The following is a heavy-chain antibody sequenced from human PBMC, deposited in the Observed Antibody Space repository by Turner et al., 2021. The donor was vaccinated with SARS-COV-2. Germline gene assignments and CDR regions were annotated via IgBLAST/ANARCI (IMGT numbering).Heavy chain of an antibody. J-gene: IGHJ6*02. V-gene: IGHV1-24*01. D-gene: IGHD6-19*01. CDR2: FDPEDGET. CDR3: ATGVAVAGTSSKYYYYYGMDV. CDR1: GYTLTELS. Sequence: QVQLVQSGAEVKKPGASVKVSCKVSGYTLTELSMHWVRQAPGKGLEWMGGFDPEDGETIYAQKFQGRVTMTEDTSTDTAYMELSSLRSEDTAVYYCATGVAVAGTSSKYYYYYGMDVWGQGTTVTVSS.